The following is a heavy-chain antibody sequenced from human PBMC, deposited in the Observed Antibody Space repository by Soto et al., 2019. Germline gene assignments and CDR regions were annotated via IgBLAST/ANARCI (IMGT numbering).Heavy chain of an antibody. CDR3: VRDGVVVIRNDAFDI. CDR2: ISSSSSTI. CDR1: GFTFSSYS. V-gene: IGHV3-48*02. D-gene: IGHD3-22*01. Sequence: PGGSLRLSCAASGFTFSSYSMNWVRQAPGKGLEWVSYISSSSSTIYYADSVKGRFTISRDNAKNSLYLQMNSLRDEDTAVYYCVRDGVVVIRNDAFDIWGQGTMVTVSS. J-gene: IGHJ3*02.